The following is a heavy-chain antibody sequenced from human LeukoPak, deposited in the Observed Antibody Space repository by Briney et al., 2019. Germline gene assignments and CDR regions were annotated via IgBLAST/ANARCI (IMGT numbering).Heavy chain of an antibody. CDR2: INHSGST. V-gene: IGHV4-34*01. D-gene: IGHD5-24*01. J-gene: IGHJ6*03. CDR1: GGSFSGYY. Sequence: SETLSLTCAVYGGSFSGYYWSWIRQPPGKGLEWIGEINHSGSTNYNPSLKSRVTISVDTSKNQFSLKLSSVTAADTAVYYCARGLEMATINYYYMDVWGKGTTVTVSS. CDR3: ARGLEMATINYYYMDV.